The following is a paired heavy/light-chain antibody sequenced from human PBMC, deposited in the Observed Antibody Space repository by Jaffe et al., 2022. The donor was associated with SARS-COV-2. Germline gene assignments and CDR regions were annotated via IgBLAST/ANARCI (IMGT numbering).Light chain of an antibody. V-gene: IGKV1D-16*01. J-gene: IGKJ3*01. Sequence: DIQMTQSPSSLSASVGDRVTITCRASQGIGSWLAWYQQKPEKAPKSLIYAASSLQSGVPSRFSGSGSGTDFTLTISSLQPEDFATYYCQQYNSYPLTFGPGTKVDIK. CDR1: QGIGSW. CDR3: QQYNSYPLT. CDR2: AAS.
Heavy chain of an antibody. D-gene: IGHD6-6*01. CDR1: GFSFSSYA. CDR3: ALGDSSSSFDY. Sequence: EVQLLESGGDLVQPGGSLRLSCAASGFSFSSYAMSWVRQAPGKGLEWVSSINTGGSTYYADSVKGRFTISRDNYKNTLYLQMDSLRAEDTAVYYCALGDSSSSFDYWGQGTLVTVSS. CDR2: INTGGST. V-gene: IGHV3-23*01. J-gene: IGHJ4*02.